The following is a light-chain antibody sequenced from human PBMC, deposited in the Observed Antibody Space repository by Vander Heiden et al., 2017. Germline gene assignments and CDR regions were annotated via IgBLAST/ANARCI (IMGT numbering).Light chain of an antibody. J-gene: IGLJ1*01. CDR3: VTWDTSLSTLV. CDR2: DNN. CDR1: SSNIEYNY. Sequence: QSVLTPTPSVSAAPAKKVTTSSSGSSSNIEYNYVCWYLQLPGTAPKLRIYDNNKRPAGIPDRFSASKSGTSATLGITGLQTGDEADYYCVTWDTSLSTLVFGPGTKVTVL. V-gene: IGLV1-51*01.